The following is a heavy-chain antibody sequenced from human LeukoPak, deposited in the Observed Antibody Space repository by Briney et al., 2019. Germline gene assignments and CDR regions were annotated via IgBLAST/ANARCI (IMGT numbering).Heavy chain of an antibody. CDR1: GDTFSSYA. J-gene: IGHJ4*02. Sequence: SVKVSCKASGDTFSSYAISWVRQAPGQGLEWMGGIIPIFGKTNYAQKFQGRVTITTDESTSTAYMELSSLRSEDTALYYCARGFYQLGYFDYWGQGTLVSVSS. CDR3: ARGFYQLGYFDY. V-gene: IGHV1-69*05. CDR2: IIPIFGKT. D-gene: IGHD2-2*01.